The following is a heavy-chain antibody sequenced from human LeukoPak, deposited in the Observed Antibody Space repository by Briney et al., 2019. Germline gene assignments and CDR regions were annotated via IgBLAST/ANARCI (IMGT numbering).Heavy chain of an antibody. CDR2: INPNSGGT. V-gene: IGHV1-2*02. D-gene: IGHD6-13*01. J-gene: IGHJ4*02. CDR1: GYTFTGYY. Sequence: GASVKVSCKASGYTFTGYYMHWVRQAPGQGLEWMGWINPNSGGTNYAQKFQGRVTMTRDTSISTAYMELSRLRSEDTAVYYCARGGFEAAAVSFDYWGQGTLVTVSS. CDR3: ARGGFEAAAVSFDY.